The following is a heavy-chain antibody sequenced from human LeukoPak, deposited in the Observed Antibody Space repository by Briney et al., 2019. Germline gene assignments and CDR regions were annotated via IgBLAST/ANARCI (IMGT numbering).Heavy chain of an antibody. Sequence: PGGSLRLSCAASGFTFSSYGMHWVRQAPGKGLEWVAIISHDGTNGYYADSVKGRFTISRDNSKNTVYLQMNSLRAEDTAVYYCARTREQWLVLDYWGQGTLVTVSS. V-gene: IGHV3-30*03. CDR1: GFTFSSYG. D-gene: IGHD6-19*01. J-gene: IGHJ4*02. CDR3: ARTREQWLVLDY. CDR2: ISHDGTNG.